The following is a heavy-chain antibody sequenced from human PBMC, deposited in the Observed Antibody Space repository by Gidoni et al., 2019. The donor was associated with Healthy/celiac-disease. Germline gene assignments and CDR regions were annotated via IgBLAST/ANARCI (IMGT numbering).Heavy chain of an antibody. Sequence: QVQLVESGGGVVQPGRSLRLSCAASGFTFSSYAMHWVRQAPGKGLEWVAVISYDGSNKYYADSVKGRFTISRDNSKNTLYLQMNSLRAEDTAVYYCARGPDSSGWYHDYYYYGMDVWGQGTTVTVSS. CDR3: ARGPDSSGWYHDYYYYGMDV. CDR1: GFTFSSYA. D-gene: IGHD6-19*01. V-gene: IGHV3-30-3*01. CDR2: ISYDGSNK. J-gene: IGHJ6*02.